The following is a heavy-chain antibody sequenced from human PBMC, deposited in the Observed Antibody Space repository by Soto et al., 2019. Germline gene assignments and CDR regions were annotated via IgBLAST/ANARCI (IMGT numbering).Heavy chain of an antibody. Sequence: GGSRRLSCAASGFTFNTYVMHWVRQAPGQGLEWVAGISTDGNGLHYPDSVKGRFTVSRDNSKSTLFLQMDSLRPEDTAVYYCAREDESSGRAGTFHQWGQGTLVTVSS. J-gene: IGHJ1*01. CDR2: ISTDGNGL. CDR3: AREDESSGRAGTFHQ. CDR1: GFTFNTYV. D-gene: IGHD3-22*01. V-gene: IGHV3-30*03.